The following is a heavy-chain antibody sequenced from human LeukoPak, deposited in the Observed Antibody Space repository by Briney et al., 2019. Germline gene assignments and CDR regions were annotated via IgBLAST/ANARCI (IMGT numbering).Heavy chain of an antibody. V-gene: IGHV3-48*03. J-gene: IGHJ4*02. Sequence: GGSLRLSCAASGFTFSSYEMNWVRQAPGKGLEWVSYISSSGSTIYYADSVKGRFTISRDNAKNSLYLQMNSLRAEDTAVYYCARDLNRGAAAIYDYWGQGTLVTVSS. D-gene: IGHD2-2*02. CDR2: ISSSGSTI. CDR1: GFTFSSYE. CDR3: ARDLNRGAAAIYDY.